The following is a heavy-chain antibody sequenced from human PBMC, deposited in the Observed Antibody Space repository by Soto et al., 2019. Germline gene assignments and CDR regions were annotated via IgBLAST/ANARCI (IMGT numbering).Heavy chain of an antibody. Sequence: PGGSLRLSCAASGFTFSSYAMSWVRQAPGKGLEWVSAISGSGGSTFYADSVKGRFTISRDNSKNTLYLQMNSLRAEDTAVYYCAKDQRWSVGDYRGHGMDVWGQGTTVTVSS. V-gene: IGHV3-23*01. J-gene: IGHJ6*02. D-gene: IGHD4-17*01. CDR3: AKDQRWSVGDYRGHGMDV. CDR2: ISGSGGST. CDR1: GFTFSSYA.